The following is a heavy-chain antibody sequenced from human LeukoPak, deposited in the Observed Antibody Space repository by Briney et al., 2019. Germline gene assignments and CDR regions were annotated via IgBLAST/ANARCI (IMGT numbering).Heavy chain of an antibody. J-gene: IGHJ6*03. CDR2: IKQDGSEK. V-gene: IGHV3-7*01. D-gene: IGHD2-2*01. CDR1: GFTFSSYW. CDR3: ARGSVCSSTSCPYYYYYMDV. Sequence: PGGSLRLSCAASGFTFSSYWMSWVRQAPGKGLEWVANIKQDGSEKYYVDSVKGRFTISRDNAKNSLYLQMNSLRAEDTAVYYCARGSVCSSTSCPYYYYYMDVWGKGTTVTVPS.